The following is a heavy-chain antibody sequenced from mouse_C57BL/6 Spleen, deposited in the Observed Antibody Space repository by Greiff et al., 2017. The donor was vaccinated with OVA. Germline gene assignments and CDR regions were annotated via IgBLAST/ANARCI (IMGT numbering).Heavy chain of an antibody. D-gene: IGHD2-4*01. J-gene: IGHJ2*01. CDR2: ISYDGSH. V-gene: IGHV3-6*01. CDR3: ASYYDYARDY. Sequence: DVKLQESGPGLVKPSQSLSLTCSVTGYSITSGYYWNWIRQFPGNKLEWMGYISYDGSHNYNPSLKNRIPITRDTSKNQFFLKLNSVTTEDTATYYCASYYDYARDYWGQGTTLTVSS. CDR1: GYSITSGYY.